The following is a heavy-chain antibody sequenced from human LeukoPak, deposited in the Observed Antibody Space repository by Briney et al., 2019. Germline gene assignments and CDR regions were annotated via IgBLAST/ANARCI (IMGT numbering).Heavy chain of an antibody. Sequence: PSETLSLPCAVYGGSFSGYYWSWIRQPPGKGLEWIGEINHSGSTNYNPSLKSRVTISVDTSKNQFSLKLSSVTAADTAVYYCARGATRFDYWGQGTLVTVSS. V-gene: IGHV4-34*01. CDR3: ARGATRFDY. CDR2: INHSGST. CDR1: GGSFSGYY. J-gene: IGHJ4*02.